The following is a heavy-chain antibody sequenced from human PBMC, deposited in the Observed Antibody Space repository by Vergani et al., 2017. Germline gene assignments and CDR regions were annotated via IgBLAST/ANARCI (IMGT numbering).Heavy chain of an antibody. V-gene: IGHV1-45*02. CDR1: GYTFTYRY. Sequence: QMQLVQSGAEVKKTGSSVKVSCKASGYTFTYRYLHWVRQAPGQALEWMGWITPFNGNTNYAQKFQDRVTITRDRSMSTAYMELSSLRSEDTAMYYCAREYSSTSGRAFDFWGQGTKVTVSS. CDR2: ITPFNGNT. J-gene: IGHJ3*01. CDR3: AREYSSTSGRAFDF. D-gene: IGHD6-6*01.